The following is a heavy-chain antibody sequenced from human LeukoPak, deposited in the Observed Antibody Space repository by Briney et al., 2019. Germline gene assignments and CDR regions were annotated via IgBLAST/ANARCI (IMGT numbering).Heavy chain of an antibody. J-gene: IGHJ6*03. CDR3: ARQERITISGVDPGYMDV. V-gene: IGHV1-18*01. D-gene: IGHD3-3*01. Sequence: ASVKVSCKASGYTFTSYGISWVRQAPGQGLEWMGRISAYNGNTNYVQKLQGRVTMTTDTSTSTAYMELRSLRSDDTAVYYCARQERITISGVDPGYMDVWGKGTTVTISS. CDR1: GYTFTSYG. CDR2: ISAYNGNT.